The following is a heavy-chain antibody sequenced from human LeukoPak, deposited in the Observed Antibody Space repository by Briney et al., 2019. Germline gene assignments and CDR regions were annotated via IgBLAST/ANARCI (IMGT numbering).Heavy chain of an antibody. J-gene: IGHJ3*02. V-gene: IGHV1-46*01. CDR1: GYTFTSYY. D-gene: IGHD2-15*01. CDR2: INPTTGDT. Sequence: ASVKVSCKASGYTFTSYYMHWVRQAPGQGLEWMGIINPTTGDTTYAQKFQGRLTMTRDMSTSAVYMELSSLTSEDTAVFYCARYGFSAVWQGGWHAFDIWGQGTVVTVSS. CDR3: ARYGFSAVWQGGWHAFDI.